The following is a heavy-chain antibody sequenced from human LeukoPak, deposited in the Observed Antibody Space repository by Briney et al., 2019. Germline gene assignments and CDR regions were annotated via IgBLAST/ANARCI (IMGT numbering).Heavy chain of an antibody. CDR3: AKDPRDYGGNSWYYYYYMDV. CDR2: ISSSSSHI. Sequence: PGGSLRLSCAASGFTFSSYSMNWVRQAPGKGLEWVSSISSSSSHIYYADSVKGRFTISRDNAKKSLFLQMNSLRAEDTAVYYCAKDPRDYGGNSWYYYYYMDVWGKGTTVTVSS. V-gene: IGHV3-21*01. J-gene: IGHJ6*03. D-gene: IGHD4-23*01. CDR1: GFTFSSYS.